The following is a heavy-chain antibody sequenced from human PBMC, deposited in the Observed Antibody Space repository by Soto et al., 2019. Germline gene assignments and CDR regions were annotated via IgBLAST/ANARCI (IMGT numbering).Heavy chain of an antibody. J-gene: IGHJ6*03. CDR1: GGSISSYY. V-gene: IGHV4-59*01. CDR2: IYYSGST. CDR3: ARIEGDDILTGLDYPPYYYYYMDV. Sequence: NPSETLSLTCTVSGGSISSYYWSWIRQPPGKGLEWIGYIYYSGSTNYNPSLKSRVTISVDTSKNQFSLKLSSVTAADTAVYYCARIEGDDILTGLDYPPYYYYYMDVWGKGTKVTVSS. D-gene: IGHD3-9*01.